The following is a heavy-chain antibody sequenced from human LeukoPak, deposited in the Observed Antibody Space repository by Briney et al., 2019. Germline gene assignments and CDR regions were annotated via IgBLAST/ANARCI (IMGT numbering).Heavy chain of an antibody. J-gene: IGHJ4*02. CDR3: AKDSYSKGDY. CDR1: GFTFSSSW. CDR2: INHDGSVK. V-gene: IGHV3-7*01. Sequence: QPGRSLRLSCVASGFTFSSSWMAWVRQAPGKGLQWVANINHDGSVKNYVGSVKGRFAISRDNAQNSFYLQMNSLETDDTAVYYCAKDSYSKGDYWGQGTLVTVSS. D-gene: IGHD4-11*01.